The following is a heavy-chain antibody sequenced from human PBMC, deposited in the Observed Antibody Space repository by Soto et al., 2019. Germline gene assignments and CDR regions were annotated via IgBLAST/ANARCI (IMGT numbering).Heavy chain of an antibody. CDR1: GGSISSDY. V-gene: IGHV4-59*01. CDR3: AREGPAAINAFDI. CDR2: IYYSGST. Sequence: SETLSLTCTVSGGSISSDYWSWIRQPPGKGLEWIGYIYYSGSTNYNPSLKSRVTISVDTSKNQFSLKLSSVTAADTAVYYCAREGPAAINAFDIWGQGTMVT. D-gene: IGHD2-2*01. J-gene: IGHJ3*02.